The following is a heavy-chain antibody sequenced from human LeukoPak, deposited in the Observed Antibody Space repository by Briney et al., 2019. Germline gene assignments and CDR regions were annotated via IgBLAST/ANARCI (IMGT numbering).Heavy chain of an antibody. V-gene: IGHV3-30*18. J-gene: IGHJ4*02. CDR1: GFTFSSYG. CDR2: ISYDGSNK. D-gene: IGHD4-17*01. Sequence: GGSLRLSCAASGFTFSSYGMHWVRQAPGKGLEWVAVISYDGSNKYYADSVKGRFTISRDNSKNTLYLQMNSLRAEDTAVYYCAKARTTVTPIDYWGQGTLVTVSS. CDR3: AKARTTVTPIDY.